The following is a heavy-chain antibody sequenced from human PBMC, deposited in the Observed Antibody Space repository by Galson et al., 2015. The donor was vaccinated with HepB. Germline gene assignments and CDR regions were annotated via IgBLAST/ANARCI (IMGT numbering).Heavy chain of an antibody. CDR2: ISYDGSNK. CDR1: GFTFSSYA. D-gene: IGHD3-10*01. CDR3: ARERGRGSGSYYKHFDY. J-gene: IGHJ4*02. Sequence: SLRLSCAASGFTFSSYAMHWVRQAPGKGLEWVAVISYDGSNKYYADSVKGRFTISRDNSKNTLYLQMNSLRAEDTAVYYCARERGRGSGSYYKHFDYWGQGTLVTVSS. V-gene: IGHV3-30*04.